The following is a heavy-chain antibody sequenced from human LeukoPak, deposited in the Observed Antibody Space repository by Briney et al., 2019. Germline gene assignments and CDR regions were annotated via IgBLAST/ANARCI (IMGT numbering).Heavy chain of an antibody. CDR3: ARSKMGYCSSTSCQGNWFDP. J-gene: IGHJ5*02. CDR1: GYGFASYW. CDR2: IYPGDSDT. D-gene: IGHD2-2*01. Sequence: GESLKISCKGSGYGFASYWIGWVRQMAGKGLEWMGIIYPGDSDTRYSPSFQGQVTTSADKSISTAYLQWSSLKASDTAMYYYARSKMGYCSSTSCQGNWFDPWGQGTLVTVSS. V-gene: IGHV5-51*01.